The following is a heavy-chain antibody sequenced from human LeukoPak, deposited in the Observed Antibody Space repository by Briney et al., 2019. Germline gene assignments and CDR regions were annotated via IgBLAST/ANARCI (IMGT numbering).Heavy chain of an antibody. CDR2: IIPIFGTA. V-gene: IGHV1-69*01. D-gene: IGHD3-10*01. J-gene: IGHJ4*02. CDR1: GGAFSSYA. CDR3: ARGFGELLPFDY. Sequence: ASVKVSCKASGGAFSSYAISWVRQAPGQGLEWMGGIIPIFGTANYAQKFQGRVTITADESTSTAYMELSSLRSEDTAVYYCARGFGELLPFDYWGQGTLVTVSS.